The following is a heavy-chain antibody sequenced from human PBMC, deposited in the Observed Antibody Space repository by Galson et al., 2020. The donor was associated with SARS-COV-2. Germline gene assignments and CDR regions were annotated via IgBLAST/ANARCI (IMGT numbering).Heavy chain of an antibody. CDR2: ISGSGGRT. CDR1: GFTFSSYA. V-gene: IGHV3-23*01. J-gene: IGHJ4*02. Sequence: GGSLRLSCAASGFTFSSYAMSWVRQAPGKGLEWVSAISGSGGRTHYADSVKGRFTISRDNSKNTLYLQMNSLRAEDTTVNFCAKSGAGFGDSNTGYGGQGTLVTVSS. CDR3: AKSGAGFGDSNTGY. D-gene: IGHD4-17*01.